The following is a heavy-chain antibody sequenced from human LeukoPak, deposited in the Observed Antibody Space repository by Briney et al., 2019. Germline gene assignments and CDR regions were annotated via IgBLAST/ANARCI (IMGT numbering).Heavy chain of an antibody. CDR2: IYHSGNT. CDR1: DYYINNGYY. Sequence: SETLSLTCRVSDYYINNGYYWGWIRQPPGKGLEWIGRIYHSGNTYYNPSLKSRVTISVDTSKNQFSLKLSSVTAADTAVYYCARGRGIAARVDYWGQGTLVTVSS. D-gene: IGHD6-6*01. CDR3: ARGRGIAARVDY. J-gene: IGHJ4*02. V-gene: IGHV4-38-2*02.